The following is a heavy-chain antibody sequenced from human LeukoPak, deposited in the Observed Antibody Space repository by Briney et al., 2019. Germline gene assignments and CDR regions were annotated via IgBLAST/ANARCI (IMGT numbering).Heavy chain of an antibody. CDR3: ARSARLMKGVVEVTALDD. Sequence: GGSLRLSCAASGFTFSSYEMNWVRQAPGKGLEWVSYISNSGSTIYYTDSVKGRFTISRDNAKNSLYLQMNSLRAEDTAVYYCARSARLMKGVVEVTALDDWGQGTLVTVSS. D-gene: IGHD3-3*01. V-gene: IGHV3-48*03. J-gene: IGHJ4*02. CDR1: GFTFSSYE. CDR2: ISNSGSTI.